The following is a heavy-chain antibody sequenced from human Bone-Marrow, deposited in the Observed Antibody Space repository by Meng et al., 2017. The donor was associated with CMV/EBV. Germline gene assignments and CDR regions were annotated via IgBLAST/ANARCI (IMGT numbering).Heavy chain of an antibody. Sequence: GESLKISCKGSGYSFTSYWIGWVRQMPGKGLEWMGIIYPGDSDTRYSPSFQGQVTISADKSISTAYMELSRLRSDDTAVYYCARDDYCSSTSCYPKKNYYYYYGMDVWGQGTTVTVSS. CDR2: IYPGDSDT. CDR1: GYSFTSYW. D-gene: IGHD2-2*01. V-gene: IGHV5-51*01. CDR3: ARDDYCSSTSCYPKKNYYYYYGMDV. J-gene: IGHJ6*02.